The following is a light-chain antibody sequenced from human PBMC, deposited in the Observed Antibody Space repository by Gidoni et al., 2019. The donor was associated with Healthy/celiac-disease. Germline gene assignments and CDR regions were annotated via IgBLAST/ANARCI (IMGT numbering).Light chain of an antibody. CDR1: QSVSSN. CDR3: QQYNNWPPWT. V-gene: IGKV3-15*01. Sequence: IVMTQSPATLSVSPGERATLSCRASQSVSSNLAWYQQKPGQAPRLLINGASTSATGIPARFSGSGSGTEFTLTISSLQSEDFAVYYCQQYNNWPPWTFGQGTKVEIK. CDR2: GAS. J-gene: IGKJ1*01.